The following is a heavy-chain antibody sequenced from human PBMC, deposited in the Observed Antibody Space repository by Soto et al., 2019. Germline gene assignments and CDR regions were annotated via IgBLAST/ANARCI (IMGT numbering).Heavy chain of an antibody. CDR1: GGSFRSFY. J-gene: IGHJ6*02. CDR2: IIHSGST. Sequence: QVQLRQWGAGLLKPSETLSLTCAVYGGSFRSFYWSWIRQPPGKGLEWIGEIIHSGSTNYNPSLESRVTISLDTSKNQFSLKVNSVIAADTAVYYCARVRKGVTTIRKYGMDVWGQGTTVTVSS. V-gene: IGHV4-34*12. CDR3: ARVRKGVTTIRKYGMDV. D-gene: IGHD4-17*01.